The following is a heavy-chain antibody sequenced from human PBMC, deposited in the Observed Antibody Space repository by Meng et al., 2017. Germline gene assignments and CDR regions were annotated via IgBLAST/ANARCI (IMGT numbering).Heavy chain of an antibody. J-gene: IGHJ4*02. V-gene: IGHV3-30*04. D-gene: IGHD5-24*01. CDR3: ARSEMATTCFDY. CDR2: ISYDGSNK. Sequence: VESVGGVVQPGRSLRRSCSASGFTFSSYAIHWFRQAPGKGLEWVAVISYDGSNKYYADSVKGRFTISRDNSKNTLYLQMNSLRAEDTAVYYCARSEMATTCFDYWGQGTLVTVSS. CDR1: GFTFSSYA.